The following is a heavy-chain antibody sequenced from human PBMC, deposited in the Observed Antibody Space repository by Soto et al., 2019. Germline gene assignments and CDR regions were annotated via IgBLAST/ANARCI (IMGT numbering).Heavy chain of an antibody. J-gene: IGHJ5*02. V-gene: IGHV3-23*01. CDR2: FSGGGGGT. CDR3: VRWNGFGDR. D-gene: IGHD1-1*01. Sequence: EVQLLESGGGLVQPGGSIRLSCAVSGFIIIDYGVTWVRQAPGKGLEWVSGFSGGGGGTFYADSVKGRFTISRDDPKNTAYLQMNSLGAEDTAVYYCVRWNGFGDRWGQGTLVTVSS. CDR1: GFIIIDYG.